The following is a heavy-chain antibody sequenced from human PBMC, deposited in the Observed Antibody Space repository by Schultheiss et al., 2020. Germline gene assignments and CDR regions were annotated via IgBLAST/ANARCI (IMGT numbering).Heavy chain of an antibody. D-gene: IGHD6-13*01. Sequence: GGSLRLSCTASGFTFSNAWMNWVRQAPGKGLEWVGRIKRIIDGGTTDYAAPVKGRFTISRDDSKDTLYLQMNSLKSEDTAVYFCAPEGVAAAGEHWGPGTLVTVSS. V-gene: IGHV3-15*07. CDR1: GFTFSNAW. CDR3: APEGVAAAGEH. CDR2: IKRIIDGGTT. J-gene: IGHJ1*01.